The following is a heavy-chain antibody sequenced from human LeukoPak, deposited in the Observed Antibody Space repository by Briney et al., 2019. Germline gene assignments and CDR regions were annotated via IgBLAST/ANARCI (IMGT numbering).Heavy chain of an antibody. CDR2: INPNSGGT. D-gene: IGHD3-3*01. J-gene: IGHJ4*02. CDR1: GYTFTDYY. CDR3: AREYYDYRSGYYLYYFDY. V-gene: IGHV1-2*02. Sequence: GASVKVSCKASGYTFTDYYLHWVRQAPGQGLEWMGRINPNSGGTNYAQNLQGRVTMTRDTSISTAYMELSRLRSDDTAVYYCAREYYDYRSGYYLYYFDYWGQGTLVTVSS.